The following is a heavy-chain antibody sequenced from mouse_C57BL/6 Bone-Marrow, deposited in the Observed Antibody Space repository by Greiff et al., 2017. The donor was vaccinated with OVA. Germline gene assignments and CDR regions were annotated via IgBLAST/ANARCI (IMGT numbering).Heavy chain of an antibody. D-gene: IGHD1-1*01. V-gene: IGHV1-5*01. CDR2: IYPGNSDT. J-gene: IGHJ3*01. Sequence: EVKLQQSGTVLARPGASVKMSCKTSGYTFTSYWMHWVKQRPGQGLEWIGAIYPGNSDTSYNQKFKGKAKLTAVTSASTAYMELSSLTNEDSAVYYCTLEAYYYGSSYLFAYWGQGTLVTVSA. CDR3: TLEAYYYGSSYLFAY. CDR1: GYTFTSYW.